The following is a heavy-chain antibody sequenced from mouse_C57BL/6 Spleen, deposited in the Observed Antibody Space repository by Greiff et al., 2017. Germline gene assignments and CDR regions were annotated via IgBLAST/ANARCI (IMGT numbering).Heavy chain of an antibody. J-gene: IGHJ3*01. D-gene: IGHD2-3*01. Sequence: QVHVKQSGAELVKPGASVKMSCKASGYTFTTYPIEWMKQNHGKSLEWIGNFHPYNDDTKYNEKFKGTATLTVEKSSSTVYLELSRLTSDDSDVYDWEIGVYDGPFLAYWGQGTLVTVSA. CDR1: GYTFTTYP. V-gene: IGHV1-47*01. CDR2: FHPYNDDT. CDR3: EIGVYDGPFLAY.